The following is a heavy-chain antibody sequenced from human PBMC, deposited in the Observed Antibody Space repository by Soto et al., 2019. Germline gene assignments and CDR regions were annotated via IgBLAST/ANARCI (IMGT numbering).Heavy chain of an antibody. J-gene: IGHJ6*02. CDR2: IYYSGST. V-gene: IGHV4-39*01. D-gene: IGHD3-3*01. CDR3: ARRSGTYYDFWSGYNPYYYYGMDV. CDR1: GGSISSSSYY. Sequence: SETLSLTCTVSGGSISSSSYYWGWIRQPPGKGLEWIGSIYYSGSTYYNPSLKSRVTISVDTSKNQFSLKLSSVTAADTAVYYCARRSGTYYDFWSGYNPYYYYGMDVWGQGTTVTVSS.